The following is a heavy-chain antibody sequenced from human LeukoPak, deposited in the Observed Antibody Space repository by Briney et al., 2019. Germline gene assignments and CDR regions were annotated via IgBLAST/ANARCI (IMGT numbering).Heavy chain of an antibody. D-gene: IGHD2-2*01. CDR2: VYTSGST. V-gene: IGHV4-4*07. CDR1: GGSITSYY. Sequence: PSETLSLTCTVSGGSITSYYWSWIRQPAGKGLEWIGRVYTSGSTNYTPSLKSRVTMSADTSKNQFSLKLSSVTAADTAVYYCARGPSTRFDSWGQGTLVTVSS. J-gene: IGHJ4*02. CDR3: ARGPSTRFDS.